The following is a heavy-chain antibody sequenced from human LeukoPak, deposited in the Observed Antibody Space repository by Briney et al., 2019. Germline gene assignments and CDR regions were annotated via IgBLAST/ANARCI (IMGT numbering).Heavy chain of an antibody. CDR1: GGYINSGAYS. Sequence: SETLSLTCTVSGGYINSGAYSWRWIRQPPGKGLEWIGYIYYSGSTYYNPSLKGRLTISLDTSKKQFSLKLSSVTAADTAVYYCVREVLGYSDSGSFFDPWGQGTLVTVSS. V-gene: IGHV4-30-4*07. CDR2: IYYSGST. J-gene: IGHJ5*02. D-gene: IGHD3-10*01. CDR3: VREVLGYSDSGSFFDP.